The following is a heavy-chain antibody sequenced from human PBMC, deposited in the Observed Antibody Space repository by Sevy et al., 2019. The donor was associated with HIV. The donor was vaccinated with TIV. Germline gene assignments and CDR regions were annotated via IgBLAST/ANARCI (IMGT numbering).Heavy chain of an antibody. Sequence: SETLSLICTVSSGSISSGSYYWGWIRQPPGKGLEWIGSFHYSGSTYYNPSLRSQFTISADTSKSQLSLKFRSVTAADTAMHYSARHVWSNAPKRYCTGISCYPFDPWGQGTPVTVSS. J-gene: IGHJ5*02. D-gene: IGHD2-2*01. CDR1: SGSISSGSYY. CDR2: FHYSGST. V-gene: IGHV4-39*01. CDR3: ARHVWSNAPKRYCTGISCYPFDP.